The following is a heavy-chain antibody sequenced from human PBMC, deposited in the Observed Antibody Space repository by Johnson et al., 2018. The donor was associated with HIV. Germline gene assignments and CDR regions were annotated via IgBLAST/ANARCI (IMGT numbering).Heavy chain of an antibody. CDR2: INWNSGTI. V-gene: IGHV3-20*04. Sequence: VQLVESGGGLVQPGGSLRLSCAASGFTFSSYWMSWVRQVPGKGLEWVSGINWNSGTIDYVDSVKCRFTISRDNAKNSLYLQMNSQRAEDTAVYYCARGGAYCGGDCYHAFDIWGQGTMVTVSS. J-gene: IGHJ3*02. CDR3: ARGGAYCGGDCYHAFDI. D-gene: IGHD2-21*02. CDR1: GFTFSSYW.